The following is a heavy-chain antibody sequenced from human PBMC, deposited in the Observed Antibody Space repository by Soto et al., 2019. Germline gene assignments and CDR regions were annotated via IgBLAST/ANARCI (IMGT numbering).Heavy chain of an antibody. J-gene: IGHJ6*02. CDR1: GGSISSSSYY. V-gene: IGHV4-39*07. Sequence: SETLSLTCTVSGGSISSSSYYWGWIRQPPGKGLEWIGSIYYSGSTYYNPSLKSRVTISVDKSKNQFSLKLSSVTAADTAVYYCARVSGCYSYGMDVWGQGTTVTVSS. D-gene: IGHD1-26*01. CDR3: ARVSGCYSYGMDV. CDR2: IYYSGST.